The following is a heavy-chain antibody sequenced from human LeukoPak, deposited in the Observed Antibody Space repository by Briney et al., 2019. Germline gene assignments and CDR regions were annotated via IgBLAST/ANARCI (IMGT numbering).Heavy chain of an antibody. V-gene: IGHV3-23*01. CDR1: GFTFSSYA. J-gene: IGHJ4*02. CDR3: AKDLTYYDSSGYYADY. Sequence: PGGSLRLSCAASGFTFSSYAVSWVRQAPGKGLEWVSAMSGYGGSTYYADSVKGRFTISRDNSKNTLYLQMNSLRAEDTAVYYCAKDLTYYDSSGYYADYWGQGTLVTVSS. D-gene: IGHD3-22*01. CDR2: MSGYGGST.